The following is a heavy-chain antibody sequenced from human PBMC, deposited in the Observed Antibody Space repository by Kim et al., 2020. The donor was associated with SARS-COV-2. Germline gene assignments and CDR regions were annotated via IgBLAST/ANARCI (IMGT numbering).Heavy chain of an antibody. CDR2: ANNGGNA. CDR1: GFIFGNYA. V-gene: IGHV3-23*01. CDR3: AKDHGSSGWPTFDY. J-gene: IGHJ4*02. D-gene: IGHD6-25*01. Sequence: GGSLRLSCSASGFIFGNYAMSWVRQAPGKGPEWVASANNGGNAYYGDSAKGRFSISRDNAKNTLDLQMNNLRAEDTALYYCAKDHGSSGWPTFDYWGQGTEVTVSS.